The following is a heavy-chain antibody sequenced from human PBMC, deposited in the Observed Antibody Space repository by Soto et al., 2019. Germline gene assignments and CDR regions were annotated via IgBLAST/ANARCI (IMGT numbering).Heavy chain of an antibody. CDR3: ARGAMGSYYNDC. J-gene: IGHJ4*02. CDR1: GFTFSSYW. CDR2: IKGDGIST. Sequence: EVQLVESGGGLVQSGGSLRLSCAASGFTFSSYWMHWVRQAPGKGLVWVSRIKGDGISTNYADSVKGRFTISRDNAKDTVFLQMNGLSANDTVVYYCARGAMGSYYNDCWGQGTLVTVSS. V-gene: IGHV3-74*01. D-gene: IGHD3-10*01.